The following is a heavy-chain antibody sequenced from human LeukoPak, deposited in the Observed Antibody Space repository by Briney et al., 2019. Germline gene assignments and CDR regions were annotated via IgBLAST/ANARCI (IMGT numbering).Heavy chain of an antibody. CDR1: GYTFTSYY. V-gene: IGHV1-46*01. Sequence: ASVKVSCKASGYTFTSYYMHWVRQAPGQGLEWMGIINPSGGSTSYAQKFQGRVTMTRDTSVSTAYMELSRLRSDDTAVYYCAREGLVYCSGGSCYYHNWFDPWGQGTLVTVSS. CDR2: INPSGGST. D-gene: IGHD2-15*01. CDR3: AREGLVYCSGGSCYYHNWFDP. J-gene: IGHJ5*02.